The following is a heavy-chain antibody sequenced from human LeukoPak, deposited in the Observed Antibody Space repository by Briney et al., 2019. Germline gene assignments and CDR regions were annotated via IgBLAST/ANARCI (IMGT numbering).Heavy chain of an antibody. J-gene: IGHJ3*02. CDR3: ARMISSGWRRGDAFDI. CDR1: GGSISSGGYY. Sequence: SETLSLTCTVSGGSISSGGYYWSWIRQPPGKGLEWIGNIYYSGTTNYNPSLKSRVTISQDTSKNHFSLKLRSVTAADTAVYYCARMISSGWRRGDAFDIWGQGTMVTVSS. V-gene: IGHV4-61*08. D-gene: IGHD6-19*01. CDR2: IYYSGTT.